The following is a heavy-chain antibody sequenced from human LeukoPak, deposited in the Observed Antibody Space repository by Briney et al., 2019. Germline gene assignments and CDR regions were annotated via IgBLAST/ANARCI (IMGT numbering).Heavy chain of an antibody. J-gene: IGHJ4*02. V-gene: IGHV4-30-2*01. CDR2: IYDSEGT. CDR3: ASAVVPAAAGTIRDY. CDR1: GVSISNAGYL. Sequence: SETLSLTCTVSGVSISNAGYLWSWIRQPPGKGLEYIGYIYDSEGTYYNPSLKSRVTVSVDRSKNQFSLKVYSVSAADTAVYYCASAVVPAAAGTIRDYWGQGTLVTVSS. D-gene: IGHD6-13*01.